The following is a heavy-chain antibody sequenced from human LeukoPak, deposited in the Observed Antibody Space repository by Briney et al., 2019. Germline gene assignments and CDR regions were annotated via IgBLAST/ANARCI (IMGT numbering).Heavy chain of an antibody. D-gene: IGHD1-26*01. J-gene: IGHJ4*02. Sequence: GASVKVSCKASGYTFTSYDINWVRQATGQGLEWMGGIIPIFGTANYAQKFQGRVTITADKSTSTAYMELSSLRSEDTAVYYCARAPSRSWELLDYFDYWGQGTLVTVSS. CDR2: IIPIFGTA. CDR3: ARAPSRSWELLDYFDY. CDR1: GYTFTSYD. V-gene: IGHV1-69*06.